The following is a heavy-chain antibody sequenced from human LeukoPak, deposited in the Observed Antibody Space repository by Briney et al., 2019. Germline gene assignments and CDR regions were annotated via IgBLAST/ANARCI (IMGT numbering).Heavy chain of an antibody. J-gene: IGHJ4*02. CDR1: GGSISITSYY. D-gene: IGHD7-27*01. CDR3: ARGFRGDNFDY. Sequence: SETLSLTCTVSGGSISITSYYWGWIRQPPGKGLEWIGSMYSSGSTYYNPSLKSRVTISVDTSKNQFSLKLSSVTAADTAVYFCARGFRGDNFDYWGQGTLVTVSS. CDR2: MYSSGST. V-gene: IGHV4-39*07.